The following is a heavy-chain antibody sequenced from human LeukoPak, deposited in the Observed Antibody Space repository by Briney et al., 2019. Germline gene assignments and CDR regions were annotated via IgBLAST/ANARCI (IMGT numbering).Heavy chain of an antibody. V-gene: IGHV1-69*13. CDR1: GYTFTGFH. CDR2: IIPIFGTA. D-gene: IGHD4-23*01. J-gene: IGHJ4*02. Sequence: SVKVSCKASGYTFTGFHIHWVRQAPGQGLEWMGGIIPIFGTANYAQKFQGRVTITADESTSTAYMELSSLRSEDTAVYYCAREGAATVVDYWGQGTLVTVSS. CDR3: AREGAATVVDY.